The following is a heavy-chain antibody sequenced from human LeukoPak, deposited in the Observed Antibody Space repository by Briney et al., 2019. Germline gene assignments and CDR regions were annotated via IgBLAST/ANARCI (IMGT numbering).Heavy chain of an antibody. J-gene: IGHJ4*02. D-gene: IGHD2-2*02. CDR3: AKTDCTSSSCYTIDY. CDR2: ISGSGGST. Sequence: GGSLRLSCAASGFTFFSSYAMSWVRPAPGKGLEWVSGISGSGGSTYYADSVKGRFTISRDNSKNTLYLQMNSLRAEDTAVYYCAKTDCTSSSCYTIDYWGQGTLVTVSS. CDR1: GFTFFSSYA. V-gene: IGHV3-23*01.